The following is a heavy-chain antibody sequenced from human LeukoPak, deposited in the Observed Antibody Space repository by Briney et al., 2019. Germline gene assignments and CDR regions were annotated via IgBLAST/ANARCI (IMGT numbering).Heavy chain of an antibody. D-gene: IGHD4-17*01. CDR1: SGSISSGGYY. CDR2: IFYSGST. CDR3: AIGGYGAGFDY. Sequence: SETLSLTCTVSSGSISSGGYYWNWLRQHPGKGLEWIGSIFYSGSTYYNPSLKSRVTISVDTSKDQFSLRLSSVTAADTAAYYCAIGGYGAGFDYWGQGTLVTVSS. V-gene: IGHV4-31*03. J-gene: IGHJ4*02.